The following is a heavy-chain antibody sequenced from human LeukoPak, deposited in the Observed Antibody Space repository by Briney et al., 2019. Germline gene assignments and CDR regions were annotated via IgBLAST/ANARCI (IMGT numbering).Heavy chain of an antibody. CDR3: ATNYSPNYYYYMDV. V-gene: IGHV1-2*02. J-gene: IGHJ6*03. CDR2: INPNSGGT. D-gene: IGHD3-10*01. CDR1: GYTFTGYY. Sequence: GASVKVSCKASGYTFTGYYMHWVRQAPGQGLEWMGWINPNSGGTNYAQKFQGRVTMTRDTSISTAYMELSRLRSDDTAVYYCATNYSPNYYYYMDVWGKGTTVTISS.